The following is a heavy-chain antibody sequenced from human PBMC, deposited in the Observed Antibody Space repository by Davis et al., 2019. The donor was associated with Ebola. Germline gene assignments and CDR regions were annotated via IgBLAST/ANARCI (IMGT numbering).Heavy chain of an antibody. CDR3: ARAKAYYDGTGSYLYYFDY. J-gene: IGHJ4*02. V-gene: IGHV1-69*13. Sequence: SVTVSCKASGGSFTSFVINWVRQAPGQGLEWMGGSNPVFGTPTYAQEFQGRVMINADESTSTAYMELSSLRSEDTAVYYCARAKAYYDGTGSYLYYFDYWGQGTLVTVSS. CDR1: GGSFTSFV. D-gene: IGHD3-22*01. CDR2: SNPVFGTP.